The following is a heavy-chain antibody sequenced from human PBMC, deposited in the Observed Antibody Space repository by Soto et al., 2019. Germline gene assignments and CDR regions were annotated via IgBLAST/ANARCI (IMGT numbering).Heavy chain of an antibody. CDR2: ISAYNGNT. Sequence: QVQLVQSGAEVKKPGASVKVSCKASGYTFTSYGISWVRQAPGQGLEWMGWISAYNGNTNYAQKLQGRGTMTTDTSTSTAYMELRSLRSDDTAVYYCARDRPGGYSYGYEVDYWGQGTLVTVSS. J-gene: IGHJ4*02. CDR1: GYTFTSYG. CDR3: ARDRPGGYSYGYEVDY. D-gene: IGHD5-18*01. V-gene: IGHV1-18*01.